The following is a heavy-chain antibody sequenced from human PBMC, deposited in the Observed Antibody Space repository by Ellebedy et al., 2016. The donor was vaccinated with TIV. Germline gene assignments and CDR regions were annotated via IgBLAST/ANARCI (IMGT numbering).Heavy chain of an antibody. CDR1: GYTLTELS. CDR2: FDPEDGET. V-gene: IGHV1-24*01. D-gene: IGHD5-18*01. CDR3: ARGIDVDTSMVNDYYYMDV. Sequence: ASVKVSCXVSGYTLTELSMHWVRQAPGKGLEWMGGFDPEDGETIYAQKFQGRVTMTEDTSTDTAYMELRSLRSDDTAVFYCARGIDVDTSMVNDYYYMDVWGKGTTVTVSS. J-gene: IGHJ6*03.